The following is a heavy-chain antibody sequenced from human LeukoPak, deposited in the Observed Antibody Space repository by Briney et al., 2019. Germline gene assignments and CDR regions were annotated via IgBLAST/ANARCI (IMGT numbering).Heavy chain of an antibody. CDR2: ISGSGGST. V-gene: IGHV3-23*01. J-gene: IGHJ3*02. D-gene: IGHD3-22*01. CDR1: GFTFSSYG. CDR3: AKEDWGNYYDSRTAFDI. Sequence: SGGSLRLSCAASGFTFSSYGMSWVRQAPGKGLEWVSAISGSGGSTYYADSVKGRFTISRDNSKNTLYLQMNSLRAEDTAVYYCAKEDWGNYYDSRTAFDIWGQGTMVTVSS.